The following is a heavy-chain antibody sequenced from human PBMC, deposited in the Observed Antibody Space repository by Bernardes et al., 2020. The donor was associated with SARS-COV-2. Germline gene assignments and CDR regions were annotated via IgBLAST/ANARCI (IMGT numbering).Heavy chain of an antibody. J-gene: IGHJ4*02. Sequence: GASLKISCKGSGYSFTSYWIGWVRQMPGKGLEWMGIIYPGDSDTRYSPSFQGQVTISADKSISTAYLQWSSLKASDTAMYYCARHIGLGGTMVQGALYYFDYWGQGTLVTVSS. CDR3: ARHIGLGGTMVQGALYYFDY. D-gene: IGHD3-10*01. V-gene: IGHV5-51*01. CDR1: GYSFTSYW. CDR2: IYPGDSDT.